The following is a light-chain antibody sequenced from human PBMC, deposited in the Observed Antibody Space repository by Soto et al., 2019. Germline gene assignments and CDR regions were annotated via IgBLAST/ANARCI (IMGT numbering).Light chain of an antibody. J-gene: IGKJ4*01. V-gene: IGKV1-27*01. CDR2: AAS. CDR3: QQYNNWPPLT. Sequence: DIQMTHSPSSLSASVGDRVTITCRASQGISNYLAWYQHKPGKVPKLLIYAASTLQSGVPSRFSGSGSGTEFTLTISSLQSEDFAVYYCQQYNNWPPLTFGGGTKVDIK. CDR1: QGISNY.